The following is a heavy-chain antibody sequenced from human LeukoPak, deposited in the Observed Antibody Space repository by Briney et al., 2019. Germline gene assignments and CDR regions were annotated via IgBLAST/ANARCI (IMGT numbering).Heavy chain of an antibody. D-gene: IGHD3-22*01. CDR2: IYYSGST. CDR1: GGSISSGGYY. V-gene: IGHV4-31*03. CDR3: ARAKGAYDSSGYRKYYFDY. Sequence: SETLSLTYTVSGGSISSGGYYWSWIRQHPGKGLEWIGYIYYSGSTYYNPSLKSRVTISVDTSKNQFSLKLSSVTAADTAVYYCARAKGAYDSSGYRKYYFDYWGQGTLVTVSS. J-gene: IGHJ4*02.